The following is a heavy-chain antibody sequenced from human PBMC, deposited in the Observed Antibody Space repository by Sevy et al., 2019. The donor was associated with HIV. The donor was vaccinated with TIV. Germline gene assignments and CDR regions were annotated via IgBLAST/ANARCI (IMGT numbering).Heavy chain of an antibody. CDR3: AKGGRDGYNNPLDY. CDR2: ISGSGGST. Sequence: GGPLRLSCAASGFTFSSYAMSWVRQAPGKGLEWVSAISGSGGSTYYADSVKGRFTISRDNSKNTLYLQMNSLRAEDTAVYYCAKGGRDGYNNPLDYWGQGTLVTVSS. J-gene: IGHJ4*02. D-gene: IGHD4-4*01. V-gene: IGHV3-23*01. CDR1: GFTFSSYA.